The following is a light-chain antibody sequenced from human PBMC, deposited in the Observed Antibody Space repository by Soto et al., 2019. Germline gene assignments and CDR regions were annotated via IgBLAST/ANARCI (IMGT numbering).Light chain of an antibody. Sequence: EIVMTQSPATLYVSPGERATLSCRASQSVSRNLAWFQQRAGQAPRLLIYGASTRATDIPARFIGGGSGTEFTLTISTLQSEDFALYFCQQYNDWPLFTFGPGTKVDIK. CDR2: GAS. CDR1: QSVSRN. CDR3: QQYNDWPLFT. V-gene: IGKV3-15*01. J-gene: IGKJ3*01.